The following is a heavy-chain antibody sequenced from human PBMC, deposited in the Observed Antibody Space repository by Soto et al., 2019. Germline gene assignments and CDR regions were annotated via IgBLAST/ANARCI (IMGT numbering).Heavy chain of an antibody. CDR1: GYTFTSYG. CDR2: INPSGGST. J-gene: IGHJ4*02. Sequence: ASVKVSCKASGYTFTSYGISWVRQAPGQGLEWMGIINPSGGSTSYAQKFQGRVTMTRDTSTSTVYMELTSLRSEDTAVYYCVPMVNHFDYWGQGTLVTVSS. CDR3: VPMVNHFDY. V-gene: IGHV1-46*01. D-gene: IGHD3-10*01.